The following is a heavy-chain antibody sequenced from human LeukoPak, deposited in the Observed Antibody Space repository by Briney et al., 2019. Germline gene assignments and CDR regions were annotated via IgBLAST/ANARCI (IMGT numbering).Heavy chain of an antibody. CDR3: ARVTMVRGVAAFDI. J-gene: IGHJ3*02. V-gene: IGHV4-4*07. CDR1: GGSVSSYY. D-gene: IGHD3-10*01. Sequence: SETLSLTCTVSGGSVSSYYWSWIRQPAGNGLEWIGRIYTGGSTNYNPSLKSRVTMSVDTSKNQFSLKLSSVTAADTAVYYCARVTMVRGVAAFDIWGQGTMVTVSS. CDR2: IYTGGST.